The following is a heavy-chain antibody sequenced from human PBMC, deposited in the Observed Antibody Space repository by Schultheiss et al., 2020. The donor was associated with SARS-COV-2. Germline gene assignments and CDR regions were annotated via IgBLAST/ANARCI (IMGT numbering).Heavy chain of an antibody. CDR3: ARGRGGASYSYRGFDY. CDR1: GGSISSGGYY. Sequence: SETLSLTCTVSGGSISSGGYYWSWIRQHPGKGLEWIGYIYYSGSTNYNPSLKSRVTISVDTSKNQFSLKLSSVTAADTAVYYCARGRGGASYSYRGFDYWGQGTLVTVSS. V-gene: IGHV4-61*08. CDR2: IYYSGST. J-gene: IGHJ4*02. D-gene: IGHD5-18*01.